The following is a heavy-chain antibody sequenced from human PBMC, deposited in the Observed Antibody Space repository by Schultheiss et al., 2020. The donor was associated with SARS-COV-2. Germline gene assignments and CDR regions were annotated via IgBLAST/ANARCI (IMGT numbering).Heavy chain of an antibody. CDR1: GYSFTSYW. J-gene: IGHJ6*02. V-gene: IGHV5-51*01. CDR2: IYPGDSDT. CDR3: ARLDGDIVVVPAAEVGGYYYYYGMDV. Sequence: GESLKISCKGSGYSFTSYWIGWVRQMPGKGLEWMGIIYPGDSDTRYSPSFQGQVTISADKSISTAYLQWSSLKASDTAMYYCARLDGDIVVVPAAEVGGYYYYYGMDVWGQGTTVTVSS. D-gene: IGHD2-2*01.